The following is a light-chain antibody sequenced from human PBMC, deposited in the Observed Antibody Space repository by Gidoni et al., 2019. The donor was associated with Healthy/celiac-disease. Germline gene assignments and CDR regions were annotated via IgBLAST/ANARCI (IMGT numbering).Light chain of an antibody. J-gene: IGKJ2*01. CDR3: QQSYSTKMYT. CDR1: QSISSY. V-gene: IGKV1-39*01. Sequence: IHMTHSPSSLSASLGDRVTITCRASQSISSYLNWYQQKPGKAPKHLIYAASSLQSGVPSRFSGSGSGTEFTLTISSLQHEDFATYYCQQSYSTKMYTFXXXTKLEIK. CDR2: AAS.